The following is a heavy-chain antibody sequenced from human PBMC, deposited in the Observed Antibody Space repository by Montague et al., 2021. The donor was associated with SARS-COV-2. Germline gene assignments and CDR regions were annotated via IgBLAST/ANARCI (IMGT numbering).Heavy chain of an antibody. CDR1: GGSFSTYS. V-gene: IGHV4-34*01. J-gene: IGHJ6*03. Sequence: SETLSLTCAVHGGSFSTYSWNWIRQPPGTGLEWIGDIHHGGSTNYNPSLKSRVTISADTSKTQFSLELTSVAAADTAVYYCSRLGDGVVQSPILGVGPYYSYYYMDVWGRGTPVTVSS. CDR3: SRLGDGVVQSPILGVGPYYSYYYMDV. CDR2: IHHGGST. D-gene: IGHD3-10*01.